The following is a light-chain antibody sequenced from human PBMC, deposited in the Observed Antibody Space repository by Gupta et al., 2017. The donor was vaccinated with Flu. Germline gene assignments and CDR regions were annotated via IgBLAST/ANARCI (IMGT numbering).Light chain of an antibody. Sequence: TLSLSPGEGAALACRASQSVSNNILAWYQQKPGQAPRLLISAASTSAPGIPDRFSGSGSGTDFSLTVSRREPEDFAVYYCQNYGSSLPWTFGQGTKVEIK. CDR3: QNYGSSLPWT. J-gene: IGKJ1*01. V-gene: IGKV3-20*01. CDR1: QSVSNNI. CDR2: AAS.